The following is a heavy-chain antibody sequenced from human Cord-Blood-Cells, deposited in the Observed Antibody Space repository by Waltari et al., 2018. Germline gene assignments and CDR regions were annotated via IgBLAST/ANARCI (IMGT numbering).Heavy chain of an antibody. CDR2: IWDDGSNK. J-gene: IGHJ4*02. CDR1: GFTFSSYG. CDR3: ARDGRSGYDY. Sequence: QVQLVESGGGVVQPGRSLRLSCAASGFTFSSYGMHWVRQAPGKGLEWVVVIWDDGSNKYYADSVKGRFTISRDNSKNTLYLQMNSLRAEDTAVYYGARDGRSGYDYWGQGTLVTVSS. V-gene: IGHV3-33*01. D-gene: IGHD3-22*01.